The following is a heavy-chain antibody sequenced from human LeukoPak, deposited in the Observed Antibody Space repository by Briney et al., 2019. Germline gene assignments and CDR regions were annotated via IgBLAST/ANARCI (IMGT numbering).Heavy chain of an antibody. CDR2: IYYSGST. J-gene: IGHJ6*03. Sequence: PSETLSLTCTVSGGSISSSSYYWGWIRQPPGKGLEWIGSIYYSGSTYYNPSLKSRVTISVDTSKNQFSLKLSSVTAADTAVYYCARQPGSGSYYNYYYYYYMDVWGKGTTVTISS. CDR3: ARQPGSGSYYNYYYYYYMDV. D-gene: IGHD3-10*01. CDR1: GGSISSSSYY. V-gene: IGHV4-39*01.